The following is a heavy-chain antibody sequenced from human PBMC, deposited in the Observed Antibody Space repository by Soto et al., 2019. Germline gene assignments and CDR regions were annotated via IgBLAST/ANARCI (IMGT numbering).Heavy chain of an antibody. V-gene: IGHV1-8*01. Sequence: ASVKVSCKASGYTFTSYDINWVRQATGQGLEWMGWMNPNSGNTGYAQKFQGRVTMTRNTSISTAYMELSSLRSEDTAVYYCARGLIYCSGGSCYSRNWFDPWGQGTLVTVSS. J-gene: IGHJ5*02. CDR3: ARGLIYCSGGSCYSRNWFDP. CDR1: GYTFTSYD. CDR2: MNPNSGNT. D-gene: IGHD2-15*01.